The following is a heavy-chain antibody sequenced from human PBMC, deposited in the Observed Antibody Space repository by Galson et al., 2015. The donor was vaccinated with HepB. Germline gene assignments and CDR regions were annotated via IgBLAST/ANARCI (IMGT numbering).Heavy chain of an antibody. D-gene: IGHD2-15*01. J-gene: IGHJ3*02. V-gene: IGHV5-51*01. CDR2: IYPGDSDA. CDR1: GYTFTTYW. Sequence: QSGAEVKKPGESLKISCKGSGYTFTTYWIAWVRQMPGKGLEWMGVIYPGDSDARYSPSFQGQVTISVDKSISNAYLQWSSLRASDTAIYYCARREYCSGGSCFSHAFDIWGQGTMVTVSS. CDR3: ARREYCSGGSCFSHAFDI.